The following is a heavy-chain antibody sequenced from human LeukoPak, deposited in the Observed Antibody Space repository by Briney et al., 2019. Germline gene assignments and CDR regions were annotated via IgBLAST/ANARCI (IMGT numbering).Heavy chain of an antibody. CDR2: ISSSGSTI. Sequence: PGGSLRLSCAASGFTFSDYYMSWIRQAPGKGLEWVSYISSSGSTIYYADSVKGRFTVSRDNAKNSLYLQMNSLRAEDTAVYYCARGVGATTAEYFQHWGQGTLVTVSS. CDR3: ARGVGATTAEYFQH. J-gene: IGHJ1*01. D-gene: IGHD1-26*01. CDR1: GFTFSDYY. V-gene: IGHV3-11*01.